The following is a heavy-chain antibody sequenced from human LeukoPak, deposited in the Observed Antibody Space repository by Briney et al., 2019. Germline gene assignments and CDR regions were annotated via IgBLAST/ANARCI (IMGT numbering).Heavy chain of an antibody. CDR2: IYYSGST. Sequence: PSETLSLTCTVSGVSISSSSYYWGWIRQPPGKGLEWIGSIYYSGSTYYNPSLKSRVTISVDTSKNQFSLKLSSVTAADTAVYYCARLARTPYIFDYWGQGTLVTVSS. CDR1: GVSISSSSYY. J-gene: IGHJ4*02. V-gene: IGHV4-39*01. CDR3: ARLARTPYIFDY. D-gene: IGHD6-6*01.